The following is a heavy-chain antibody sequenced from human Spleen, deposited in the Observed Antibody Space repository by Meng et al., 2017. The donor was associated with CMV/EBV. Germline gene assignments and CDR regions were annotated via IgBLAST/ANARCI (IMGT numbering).Heavy chain of an antibody. Sequence: ASVKVSCKASGYTFTSYGISWVRQAPGQGLEWMGWISAYNGNTNYVQSLQGRVTMTTDTSTSTAYMELRSLRSDDTAVYYCARLGYCSSTSCYSGVYYYYYGMDVWGQGTTVTVSS. CDR2: ISAYNGNT. J-gene: IGHJ6*02. V-gene: IGHV1-18*01. CDR1: GYTFTSYG. D-gene: IGHD2-2*03. CDR3: ARLGYCSSTSCYSGVYYYYYGMDV.